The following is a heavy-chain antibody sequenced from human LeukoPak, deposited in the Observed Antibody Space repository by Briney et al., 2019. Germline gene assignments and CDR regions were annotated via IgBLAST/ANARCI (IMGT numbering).Heavy chain of an antibody. D-gene: IGHD1-14*01. Sequence: SVKVSCKASGGTFSSYAISWVRQAPGQGLEWLGGIIPIFGTANYAQKFQGRVTITADESTSTAYMELSSLRSEDTAVYYCARIPPEGPYYYYYGMDVWGKGTTVTVSS. CDR2: IIPIFGTA. J-gene: IGHJ6*04. CDR1: GGTFSSYA. V-gene: IGHV1-69*13. CDR3: ARIPPEGPYYYYYGMDV.